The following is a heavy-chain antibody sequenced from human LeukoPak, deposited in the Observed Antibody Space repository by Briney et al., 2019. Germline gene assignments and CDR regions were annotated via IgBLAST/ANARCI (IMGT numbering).Heavy chain of an antibody. D-gene: IGHD2-2*02. CDR3: ASSRYCSSISCYNPFDI. Sequence: GGSLRLSCAASGFTFSNYAMYWVRQAPGKGLEWVVVISSDGTNKDYADSVKGRFTFSRDNSKNTMYLQMASLRTEDTAVYYCASSRYCSSISCYNPFDIWGQGTMVTVSS. CDR1: GFTFSNYA. V-gene: IGHV3-30-3*01. CDR2: ISSDGTNK. J-gene: IGHJ3*02.